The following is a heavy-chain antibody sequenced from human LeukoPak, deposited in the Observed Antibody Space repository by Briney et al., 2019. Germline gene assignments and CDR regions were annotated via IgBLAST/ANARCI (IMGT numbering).Heavy chain of an antibody. CDR2: IYYSGST. CDR1: GGSISSYY. J-gene: IGHJ3*02. Sequence: SETLSLTCTVSGGSISSYYWSWIPQPPGKGLEWIGYIYYSGSTNYNPSLKSRVTISVDTSKNQFSLKLSSVTAADTAVYYCAALPRHYYDSSGYQGGAFDIWGQGTMVTVSS. V-gene: IGHV4-59*01. CDR3: AALPRHYYDSSGYQGGAFDI. D-gene: IGHD3-22*01.